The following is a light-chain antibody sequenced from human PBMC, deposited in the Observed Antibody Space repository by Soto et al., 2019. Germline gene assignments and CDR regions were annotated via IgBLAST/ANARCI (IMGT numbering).Light chain of an antibody. J-gene: IGKJ4*01. Sequence: EIVVTQSPATLSVSPGERATLSCRASQSIGNHLAWYQQKPGQAPRLLIYGASTRATTTPARFSGSGSGTGFTLPNSSLQSGDFADYYCQQYRAWPLSFGGGTKVESK. CDR2: GAS. V-gene: IGKV3D-15*01. CDR3: QQYRAWPLS. CDR1: QSIGNH.